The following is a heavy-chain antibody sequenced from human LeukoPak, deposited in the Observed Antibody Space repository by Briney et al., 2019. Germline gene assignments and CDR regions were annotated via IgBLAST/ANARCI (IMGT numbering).Heavy chain of an antibody. D-gene: IGHD4-17*01. V-gene: IGHV4-38-2*02. CDR3: ATGGTVSWFDP. J-gene: IGHJ5*02. CDR1: GYSISSGYY. Sequence: SETLSLTCTVSGYSISSGYYWGWIRQPPGKGLGWIGSIYHSGSTYYNPSLKSRVTISVDTSKNQFSLKLSSVTAADTAVYYCATGGTVSWFDPWGQGTLVTVSS. CDR2: IYHSGST.